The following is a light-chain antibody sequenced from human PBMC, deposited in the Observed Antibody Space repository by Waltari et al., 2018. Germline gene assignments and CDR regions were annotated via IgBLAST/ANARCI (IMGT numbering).Light chain of an antibody. CDR2: GNN. J-gene: IGLJ2*01. Sequence: QSVLTQPPSVSGTPGQRVTISCSGSTSNIGAGHDVHWYQHRPGTAPKLLIYGNNNRPSGVPDRFSGPKSGTSASLAITGLQADDEADYFCQSFDNMLSGGVVFGGGTKLAVL. V-gene: IGLV1-40*01. CDR1: TSNIGAGHD. CDR3: QSFDNMLSGGVV.